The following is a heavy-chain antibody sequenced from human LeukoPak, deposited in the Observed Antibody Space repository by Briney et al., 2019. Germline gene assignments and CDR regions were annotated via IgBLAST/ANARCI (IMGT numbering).Heavy chain of an antibody. Sequence: SETLSLTCTVSGGSISSYYWSWIRQPPGKGLEWIGYIYYSGSTNYNPSLKSRVTISVDTSKNQFSLKLSSVTAADTAVYYCARVTMGLRGWFDPWGQGTLVTVSS. CDR1: GGSISSYY. CDR2: IYYSGST. CDR3: ARVTMGLRGWFDP. D-gene: IGHD3-10*01. V-gene: IGHV4-59*01. J-gene: IGHJ5*02.